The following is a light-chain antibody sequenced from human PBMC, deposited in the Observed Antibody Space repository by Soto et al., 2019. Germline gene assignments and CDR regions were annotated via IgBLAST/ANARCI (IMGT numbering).Light chain of an antibody. V-gene: IGLV2-14*01. Sequence: QSVLTQPASVSGSPGQSITISCTGTNSDVGGYKCVSWYQQHPGKAPKLMIYEVSNRPSGVSNRFSGSKSGNTASLTISGLQAEDEADYYCSSYTNRNTEVFGTGTKVTVL. CDR1: NSDVGGYKC. J-gene: IGLJ1*01. CDR3: SSYTNRNTEV. CDR2: EVS.